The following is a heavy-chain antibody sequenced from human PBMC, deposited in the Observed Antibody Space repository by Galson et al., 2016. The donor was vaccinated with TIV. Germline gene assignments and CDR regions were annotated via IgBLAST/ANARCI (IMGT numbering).Heavy chain of an antibody. D-gene: IGHD4-17*01. J-gene: IGHJ4*02. Sequence: QSGAEVKKPGESLKISCKGSGYSFTNYWIAWVRQMPGKGLEWMGIIYPDDSDTRYSPSFQGQVTISASKSISTAYVQWSSLKASDTAMYYCARRGPRYGKFDYWGQGTPVTVSS. CDR1: GYSFTNYW. V-gene: IGHV5-51*01. CDR2: IYPDDSDT. CDR3: ARRGPRYGKFDY.